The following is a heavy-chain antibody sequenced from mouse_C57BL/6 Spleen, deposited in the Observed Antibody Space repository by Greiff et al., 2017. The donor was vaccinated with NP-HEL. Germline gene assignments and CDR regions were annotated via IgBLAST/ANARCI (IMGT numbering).Heavy chain of an antibody. CDR1: GYSITSGYY. CDR3: ARAVSYWYFDV. J-gene: IGHJ1*03. CDR2: ISYDGSN. Sequence: ESGPGLVKPSQSLSLTCSVTGYSITSGYYWNWIRQFPGNKLEWMGYISYDGSNNYNPSLKNRISITRDTSKNQFFLKLNSVTTEDTATYYCARAVSYWYFDVWGTGTTVTVSS. V-gene: IGHV3-6*01.